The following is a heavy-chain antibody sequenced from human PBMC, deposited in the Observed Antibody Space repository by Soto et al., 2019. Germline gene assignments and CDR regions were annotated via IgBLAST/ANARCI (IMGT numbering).Heavy chain of an antibody. Sequence: GGSLRLSCAASGFTFSSYGMHWVRQAPGKGLEWVAVIWYDGSNKYYADSVKGRFTISRDNSKNTLYLQMNSLRAEDTAVYYCARDLSVQLFKIYYGMDVWGQGTTVTVSS. V-gene: IGHV3-33*01. D-gene: IGHD5-18*01. J-gene: IGHJ6*02. CDR1: GFTFSSYG. CDR3: ARDLSVQLFKIYYGMDV. CDR2: IWYDGSNK.